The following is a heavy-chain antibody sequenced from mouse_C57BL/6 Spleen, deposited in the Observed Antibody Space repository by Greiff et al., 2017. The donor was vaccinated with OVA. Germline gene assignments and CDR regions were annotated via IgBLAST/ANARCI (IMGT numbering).Heavy chain of an antibody. V-gene: IGHV5-17*01. CDR2: ISSGSSTI. Sequence: EVQGVESGGGLVKPGGSLKLSCAASGFTFSDYGMHWVRQAPEKGLEWVAYISSGSSTIYYADTVKGRFTISRDNAKNTLFLQMTSLRSEDTAMYYCARSYDGGDYYAMDYWGQGTSVTVSS. D-gene: IGHD2-12*01. CDR1: GFTFSDYG. CDR3: ARSYDGGDYYAMDY. J-gene: IGHJ4*01.